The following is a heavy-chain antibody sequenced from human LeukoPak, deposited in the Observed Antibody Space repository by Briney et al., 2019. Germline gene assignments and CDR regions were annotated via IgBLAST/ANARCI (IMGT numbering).Heavy chain of an antibody. CDR2: ISSSGSTI. CDR1: GFTFSSYE. J-gene: IGHJ4*02. V-gene: IGHV3-48*03. D-gene: IGHD2-21*02. CDR3: ASNVVVTLTKSAFDY. Sequence: GGSLRLSCAASGFTFSSYEMNWVRQAPGKGLEWVSYISSSGSTIYYADSVKGRFTISRDNAKNSLYLQMNSLRAGDTAVYYCASNVVVTLTKSAFDYWGQGTLVTVSS.